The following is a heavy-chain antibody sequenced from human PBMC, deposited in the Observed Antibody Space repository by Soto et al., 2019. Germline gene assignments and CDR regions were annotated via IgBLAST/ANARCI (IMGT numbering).Heavy chain of an antibody. J-gene: IGHJ4*02. V-gene: IGHV3-23*01. CDR1: GFSFSSYA. CDR3: ARGPSSLTRFDY. CDR2: VGGGGGTT. D-gene: IGHD2-2*01. Sequence: GGSLRLSCTASGFSFSSYAMSWVRQAPGGGLEWVSFVGGGGGTTFSADSVKGRFTISRDNSKNTVYLQMNSLRGEDTAVYYCARGPSSLTRFDYWGQGTLVTVSS.